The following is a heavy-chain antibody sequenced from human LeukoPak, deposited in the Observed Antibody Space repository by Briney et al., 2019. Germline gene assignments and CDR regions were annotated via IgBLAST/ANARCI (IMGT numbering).Heavy chain of an antibody. CDR2: ISTSTGNP. CDR3: ARDRGGYMAY. J-gene: IGHJ4*02. D-gene: IGHD5-12*01. Sequence: GASVKVSCKASGYSFSIYALNWVRQAPGQGLEWMGWISTSTGNPTYAPAFAGRFVFSLDTSVNTAYLRINSLQPDDTAIYYCARDRGGYMAYWGQGTLVTVSS. V-gene: IGHV7-4-1*02. CDR1: GYSFSIYA.